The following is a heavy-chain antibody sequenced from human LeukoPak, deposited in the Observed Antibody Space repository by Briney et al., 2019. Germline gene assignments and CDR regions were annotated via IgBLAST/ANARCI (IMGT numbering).Heavy chain of an antibody. CDR1: GGSISSYY. J-gene: IGHJ4*02. V-gene: IGHV4-4*07. CDR2: IYTSGST. Sequence: SETLSLTCTVSGGSISSYYWSWIRQPAGKGLEWIGRIYTSGSTNYNPSLKSQDTMSVDTSKNQFSLKLSSVTAADTAVYYCAREGEYSSSSGAYYFDSWGQGTLVTVSS. D-gene: IGHD6-6*01. CDR3: AREGEYSSSSGAYYFDS.